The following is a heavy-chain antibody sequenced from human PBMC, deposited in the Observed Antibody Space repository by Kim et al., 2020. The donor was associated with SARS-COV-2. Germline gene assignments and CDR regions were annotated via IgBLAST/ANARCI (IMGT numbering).Heavy chain of an antibody. V-gene: IGHV3-74*01. CDR3: ARRTATAGGYWYFDH. D-gene: IGHD6-13*01. J-gene: IGHJ2*01. CDR1: GFTLSSYW. Sequence: GGSLRLSCAASGFTLSSYWMHWVRQAPGKGLVWVSRSNSDGSSRSYADSVKGRFSISRDNAKNTLYLQMNSLRAEDTAVYYCARRTATAGGYWYFDHWG. CDR2: SNSDGSSR.